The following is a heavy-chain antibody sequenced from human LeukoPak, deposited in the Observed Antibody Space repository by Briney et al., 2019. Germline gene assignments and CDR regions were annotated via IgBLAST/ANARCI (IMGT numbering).Heavy chain of an antibody. CDR1: GFTVSSNY. Sequence: PGGSLRLSCAASGFTVSSNYMSWIRQPPGKGLEWIGSIYYSGRSYYNPSLKSRVTISVETSKNQFSLKLTSVTAADTAVYYCARHIYVGATRLDYWGQGTLVTVSS. J-gene: IGHJ4*02. CDR3: ARHIYVGATRLDY. CDR2: IYYSGRS. D-gene: IGHD1-26*01. V-gene: IGHV4-39*01.